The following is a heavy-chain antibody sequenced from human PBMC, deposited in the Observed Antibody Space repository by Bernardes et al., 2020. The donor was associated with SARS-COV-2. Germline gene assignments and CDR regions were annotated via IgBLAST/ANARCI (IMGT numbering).Heavy chain of an antibody. D-gene: IGHD6-19*01. J-gene: IGHJ4*02. CDR1: GFTFDDYA. CDR2: ISWNSGSI. Sequence: GGSLRLSCAASGFTFDDYAMHWVRQAPGKGLEWVSGISWNSGSIGYADSVKGRFTISRDNAKNSLYLQMNSLRAEDTALYYCAKDTGYSSGLGLWGQGTLVTVSS. V-gene: IGHV3-9*01. CDR3: AKDTGYSSGLGL.